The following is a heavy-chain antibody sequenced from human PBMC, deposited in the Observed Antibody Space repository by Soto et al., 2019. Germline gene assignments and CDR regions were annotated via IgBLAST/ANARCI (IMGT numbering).Heavy chain of an antibody. CDR3: AKESVVPAGWGGYFDY. V-gene: IGHV3-23*01. D-gene: IGHD2-2*01. CDR1: GFTFSSYA. Sequence: EVQLLESGGGLVQPGGSLRLSCAASGFTFSSYAMSWVRQAPGKGLEWVSAISGSGGSTCYADSVKGRFTISRDNSKNTLYLQMNSLRAEDTAVYYCAKESVVPAGWGGYFDYWGQGTLVTVSS. J-gene: IGHJ4*02. CDR2: ISGSGGST.